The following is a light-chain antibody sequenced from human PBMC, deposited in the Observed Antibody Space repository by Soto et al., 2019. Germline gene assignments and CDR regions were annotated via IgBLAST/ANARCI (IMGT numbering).Light chain of an antibody. CDR2: GVS. Sequence: IDLTQPPVTMSLSPRQRATLSSRASQSISSSYLAWYQQKPGQAPRLLIYGVSSRAIGISDRFSGSGSGTDFTLTISRLEPEDFAVYYCQQYDTYTWTFGEGTKV. CDR1: QSISSSY. V-gene: IGKV3-20*01. CDR3: QQYDTYTWT. J-gene: IGKJ1*01.